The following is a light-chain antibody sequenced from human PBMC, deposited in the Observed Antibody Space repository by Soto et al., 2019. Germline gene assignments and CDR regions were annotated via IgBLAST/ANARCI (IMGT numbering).Light chain of an antibody. CDR2: GAS. J-gene: IGKJ4*01. Sequence: DIQMTQSPSSVSASVGDTVTITCRASRGVGVWLGWYQQKPGRAPHLLIYGASGLQVGVPSRFSGSVSGADFTLTISNLQPEDFATYYCQQAYSHPLTSGGGTKVEIK. CDR1: RGVGVW. CDR3: QQAYSHPLT. V-gene: IGKV1-12*01.